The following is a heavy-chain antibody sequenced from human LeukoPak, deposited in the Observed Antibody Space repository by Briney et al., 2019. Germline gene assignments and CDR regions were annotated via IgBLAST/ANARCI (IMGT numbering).Heavy chain of an antibody. Sequence: GESLKISCKGSGYRFTNYWIGWVRQVPGKGLEWMGIIYPGDSDTRYNPSFQGQVTISADKSISTAYLQWSSLKASDTAMYYCARNYDDSDWFDPWGQGTLVTVSS. CDR3: ARNYDDSDWFDP. CDR2: IYPGDSDT. D-gene: IGHD4-17*01. J-gene: IGHJ5*02. CDR1: GYRFTNYW. V-gene: IGHV5-51*01.